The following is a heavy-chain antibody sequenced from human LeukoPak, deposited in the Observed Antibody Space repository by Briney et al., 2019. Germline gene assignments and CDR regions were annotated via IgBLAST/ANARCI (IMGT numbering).Heavy chain of an antibody. CDR2: IYYSGST. Sequence: PSETLSLTCTVSGGSISSYYWSWIRQPPGKALEWIGYIYYSGSTNYNPSLKSRVTISVDTSKNQFSLKLSSVTAVDTAVYYCARRRVGAYYFDYWGQGTLVTVSS. CDR3: ARRRVGAYYFDY. CDR1: GGSISSYY. J-gene: IGHJ4*02. D-gene: IGHD1-26*01. V-gene: IGHV4-59*08.